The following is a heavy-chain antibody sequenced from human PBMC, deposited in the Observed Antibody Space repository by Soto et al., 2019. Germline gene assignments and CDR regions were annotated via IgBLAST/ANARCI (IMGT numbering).Heavy chain of an antibody. V-gene: IGHV5-51*01. Sequence: GESLKISCNGSGYRFSSYWIAWVRQTPGKGLEWMGIIYPLDSDTRYSPSFQGQVTISADKSISIAYLQWSSLKASDTATYYCARQGFSSAWSAQYGMDIWGQGTTVTVSS. J-gene: IGHJ6*02. D-gene: IGHD6-19*01. CDR2: IYPLDSDT. CDR1: GYRFSSYW. CDR3: ARQGFSSAWSAQYGMDI.